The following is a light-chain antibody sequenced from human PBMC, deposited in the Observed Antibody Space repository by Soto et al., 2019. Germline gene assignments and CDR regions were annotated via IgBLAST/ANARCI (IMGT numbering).Light chain of an antibody. J-gene: IGLJ1*01. Sequence: QSVLTQPPSASGSPGQSVTIPCTGTSSDVGGYNYVSWYQQHPGKAPKLMIYEVSKRPSGVPDRFSGSKSGNTASLTVSGLQAEDDADYYCSSYVGSVNFDVSGTGSKVTVL. CDR3: SSYVGSVNFDV. CDR2: EVS. V-gene: IGLV2-8*01. CDR1: SSDVGGYNY.